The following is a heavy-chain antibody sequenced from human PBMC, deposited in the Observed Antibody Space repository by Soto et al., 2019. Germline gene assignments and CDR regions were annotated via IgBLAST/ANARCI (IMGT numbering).Heavy chain of an antibody. V-gene: IGHV3-23*01. D-gene: IGHD6-19*01. J-gene: IGHJ4*02. CDR2: ISGSGGST. CDR3: AKARFRDSSMFLLDY. Sequence: GGSLRLSCAASGFTFSSYAMSWVRQAPGKGLEWVSAISGSGGSTYYADSVKGRFTISRDNSKNTLYLQMDSLRAEDTAVYYCAKARFRDSSMFLLDYWGQGTLVTVSS. CDR1: GFTFSSYA.